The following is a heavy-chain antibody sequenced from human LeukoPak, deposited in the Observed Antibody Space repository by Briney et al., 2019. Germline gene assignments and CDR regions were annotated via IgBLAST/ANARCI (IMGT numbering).Heavy chain of an antibody. CDR2: IYTSGST. CDR3: ARQTLVLPDWYFDL. CDR1: GGSTSSSS. J-gene: IGHJ2*01. D-gene: IGHD4/OR15-4a*01. Sequence: SETLSLTCTVSGGSTSSSSWSWFRQPPGKGLERIGYIYTSGSTGYNPSLKGRVTISADTSKNQISLNLNAVTAADTAVYYCARQTLVLPDWYFDLWGRGTLVTVSS. V-gene: IGHV4-4*09.